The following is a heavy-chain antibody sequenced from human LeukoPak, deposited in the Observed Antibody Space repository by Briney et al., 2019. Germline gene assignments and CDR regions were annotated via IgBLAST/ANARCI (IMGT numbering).Heavy chain of an antibody. CDR3: VRHPTSFDWFRD. CDR1: GATFNTDA. J-gene: IGHJ4*02. D-gene: IGHD3-9*01. Sequence: GASVKVSCKASGATFNTDAINWVRQAPGQGLQWMGRIIPILTTTYAPLFEDRLTITADKTTNTAYMELRNLTSDDTATYFCVRHPTSFDWFRDWGQGTLVTVSS. V-gene: IGHV1-69*04. CDR2: IIPILTT.